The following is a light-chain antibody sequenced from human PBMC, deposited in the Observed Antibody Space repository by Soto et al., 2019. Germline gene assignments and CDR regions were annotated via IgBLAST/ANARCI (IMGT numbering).Light chain of an antibody. V-gene: IGLV2-14*01. CDR2: DVS. Sequence: QSVLTQPASVSGSPGQSITISCNGTSSDVGGYNYVSWYQQHPGKVPKLMIYDVSDRPSGVSNRFSGSKSGNTASLTISGLQAEDEADYYCISYTSSSTWVFGGGTKLTVL. CDR1: SSDVGGYNY. J-gene: IGLJ3*02. CDR3: ISYTSSSTWV.